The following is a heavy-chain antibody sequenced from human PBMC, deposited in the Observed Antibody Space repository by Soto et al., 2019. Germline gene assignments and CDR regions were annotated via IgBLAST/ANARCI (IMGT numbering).Heavy chain of an antibody. D-gene: IGHD6-13*01. CDR1: GYTFNRYY. CDR3: ARRSGIAAAGIYYYGLDV. J-gene: IGHJ6*02. V-gene: IGHV1-8*02. CDR2: MNPNSGNT. Sequence: ASVKVSCKASGYTFNRYYINWVRQATGQGLEWMGWMNPNSGNTGYAQKFQGRVTMTRDTSTSTAYMELSSLRSEDTAVYYCARRSGIAAAGIYYYGLDVWGQGTTVTVSS.